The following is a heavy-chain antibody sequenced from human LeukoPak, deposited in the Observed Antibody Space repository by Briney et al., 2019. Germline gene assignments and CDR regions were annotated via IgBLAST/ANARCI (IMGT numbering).Heavy chain of an antibody. J-gene: IGHJ3*02. V-gene: IGHV3-48*01. CDR1: GFTFSSYE. Sequence: GGSLRLSCAASGFTFSSYEMNWVRQAPGKGLEWVSYISSSSSTIYYADSVKGRFTISRDNAKNSLYLQMNSLRAEDTAVYYCARDNYGDQRPDAFDIWGQGTMVTVSS. CDR3: ARDNYGDQRPDAFDI. CDR2: ISSSSSTI. D-gene: IGHD4-17*01.